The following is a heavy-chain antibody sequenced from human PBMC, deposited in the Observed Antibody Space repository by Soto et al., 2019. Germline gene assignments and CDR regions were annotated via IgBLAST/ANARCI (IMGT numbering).Heavy chain of an antibody. D-gene: IGHD3-22*01. CDR3: AHSPFYDSSGYPGY. J-gene: IGHJ4*02. CDR2: IYWNDDK. Sequence: SGPTLVNPTQTLTLTCTCSGFSLSSSGVGVGWIRQPPGKALEWLAPIYWNDDKRYSPSLKTRLTIAKDTSKNQVVLTMTNMAAVDTATYYCAHSPFYDSSGYPGYWGQGTLVTVS. CDR1: GFSLSSSGVG. V-gene: IGHV2-5*01.